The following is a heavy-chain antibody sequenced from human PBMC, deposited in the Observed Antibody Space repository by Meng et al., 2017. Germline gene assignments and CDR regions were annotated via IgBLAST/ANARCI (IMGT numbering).Heavy chain of an antibody. V-gene: IGHV1-46*01. J-gene: IGHJ4*02. CDR2: INPSGGST. CDR1: GYTFTSYY. D-gene: IGHD4-17*01. CDR3: ARVVKVGDYVFLGY. Sequence: QVQLVQSAAEVKKPGAAVKVSCKASGYTFTSYYRGWVRQAPGKGLEWMGIINPSGGSTSYEKKFQGRVTMTRDTSTSTVYMEMSSLRSEDTAVYYCARVVKVGDYVFLGYWGQGTLVTVSS.